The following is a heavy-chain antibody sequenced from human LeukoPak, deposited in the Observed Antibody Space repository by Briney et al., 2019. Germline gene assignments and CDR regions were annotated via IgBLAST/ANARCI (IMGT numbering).Heavy chain of an antibody. CDR2: IYTSGST. CDR1: GGSISSGSYY. CDR3: ARAGAPNLYGEGLQAWFDP. D-gene: IGHD4-17*01. V-gene: IGHV4-61*02. Sequence: PSQTLSLTCTVSGGSISSGSYYWSWIRQPAGKGLEWIGRIYTSGSTNYNPSLKSRVTISVDTSKNQFSLKLSSVTAADTAVYYCARAGAPNLYGEGLQAWFDPWGQGTLVTVSS. J-gene: IGHJ5*02.